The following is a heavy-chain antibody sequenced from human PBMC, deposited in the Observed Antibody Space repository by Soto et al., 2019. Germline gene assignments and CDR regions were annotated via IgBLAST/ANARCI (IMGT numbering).Heavy chain of an antibody. CDR1: GDSVTNHY. V-gene: IGHV4-59*08. CDR2: MHYTGFS. Sequence: SETLSLTCSFSGDSVTNHYLTWIRQSPEKGLEWIGYMHYTGFSHYNPSLKSRLTISVDRSKNQFTLQLTSVTAADSAVYFCARLEGLATISYYFDLWGPGALVTVSS. CDR3: ARLEGLATISYYFDL. J-gene: IGHJ4*02. D-gene: IGHD3-9*01.